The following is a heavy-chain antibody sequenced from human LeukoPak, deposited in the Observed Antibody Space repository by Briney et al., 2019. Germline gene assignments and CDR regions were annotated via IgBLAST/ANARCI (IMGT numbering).Heavy chain of an antibody. J-gene: IGHJ4*02. CDR2: IRYDGSNK. D-gene: IGHD2-2*01. V-gene: IGHV3-30*02. Sequence: PGGSLRLSCAASGFTFSSYGMHWVRQAPGKGLEWVAFIRYDGSNKYYADSVKGRFTISRDNSKNTLYLQMNSLRAEDTAVYYCARDPSDCSSTSCSPMYYFDYWGQGTLVTVSS. CDR3: ARDPSDCSSTSCSPMYYFDY. CDR1: GFTFSSYG.